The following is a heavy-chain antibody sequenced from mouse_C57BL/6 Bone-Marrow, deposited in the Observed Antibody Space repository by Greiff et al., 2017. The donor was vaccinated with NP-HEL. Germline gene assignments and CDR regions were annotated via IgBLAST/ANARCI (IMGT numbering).Heavy chain of an antibody. D-gene: IGHD1-1*01. CDR2: IDPETGGT. CDR3: PPTVVATDWYFDG. J-gene: IGHJ1*03. Sequence: QVQLQQSGAELVRPGASVTLSCKASGYTFTDYEMHWVKQTPVHGLEWIGAIDPETGGTAYNQKFKGKAILTADKSSSTAYMELRSLTSEDSAVYCCPPTVVATDWYFDGWGTGTTVTAAS. V-gene: IGHV1-15*01. CDR1: GYTFTDYE.